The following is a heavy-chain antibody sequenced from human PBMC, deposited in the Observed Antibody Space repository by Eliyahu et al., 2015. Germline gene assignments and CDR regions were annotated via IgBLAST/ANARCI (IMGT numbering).Heavy chain of an antibody. D-gene: IGHD2-2*01. CDR2: ISGSGGST. J-gene: IGHJ4*02. V-gene: IGHV3-23*01. CDR3: AKAIVVVPAAGLFDY. CDR1: GFXFSSYA. Sequence: EVQLLESGGGLVQPGGSLRLSCAASGFXFSSYAMSWVRQAPGKGLEWVSAISGSGGSTYYADSVKGRFTISRDNSKNTLYLQMNSLRAEDTAVYYCAKAIVVVPAAGLFDYWGQGTLVTVSS.